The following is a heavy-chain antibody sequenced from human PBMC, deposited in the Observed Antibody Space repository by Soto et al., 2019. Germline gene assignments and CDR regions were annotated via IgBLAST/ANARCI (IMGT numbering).Heavy chain of an antibody. D-gene: IGHD4-17*01. Sequence: SETLSLTCTVSGGSISSSSYYWGWIRQPPGKGLEWIGSIYYSGSTYYNPSLKSRVTISVDTSKNQFSLKLSSVTAADTAVYYCARIRTVTTWRWFDPWGQGTLVTVSS. CDR1: GGSISSSSYY. CDR2: IYYSGST. V-gene: IGHV4-39*01. CDR3: ARIRTVTTWRWFDP. J-gene: IGHJ5*02.